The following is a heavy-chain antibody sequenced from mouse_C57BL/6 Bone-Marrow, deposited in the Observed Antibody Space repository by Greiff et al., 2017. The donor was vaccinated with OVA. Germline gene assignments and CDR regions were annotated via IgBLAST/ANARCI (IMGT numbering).Heavy chain of an antibody. Sequence: VQLQQPGAELVKPGASVKLSCKASGYTFTGYWMQWVKQRPGQGLEWIGEIDPSDSYTNYNQKFKGKATLTVDTSSSTAYMQLSSLTSEDSAVYYCASPAYWGQGTLVTVSA. CDR3: ASPAY. CDR1: GYTFTGYW. V-gene: IGHV1-50*01. J-gene: IGHJ3*01. CDR2: IDPSDSYT.